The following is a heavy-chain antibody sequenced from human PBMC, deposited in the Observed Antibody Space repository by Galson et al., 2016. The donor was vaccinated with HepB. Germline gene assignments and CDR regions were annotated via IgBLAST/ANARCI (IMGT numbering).Heavy chain of an antibody. CDR3: AKGRGGVSDH. D-gene: IGHD2-8*02. J-gene: IGHJ4*02. Sequence: SLRLSCAASGFAFGSYWMSWVRQAPGKGLEWVANIKQDGSEKYLVDSVKGRFTISRDNAKNSLYLQMNSLRAEDTAVYYCAKGRGGVSDHWGQGTLVTVPS. V-gene: IGHV3-7*01. CDR2: IKQDGSEK. CDR1: GFAFGSYW.